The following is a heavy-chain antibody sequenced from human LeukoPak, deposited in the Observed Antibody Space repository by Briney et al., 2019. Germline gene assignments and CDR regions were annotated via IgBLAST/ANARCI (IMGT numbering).Heavy chain of an antibody. Sequence: SETLSLTCTVSGGSISSSSYFWAWVRQPPGKGMEWIGSIYYSGNVYYNPSLKSRVAISVDTSKNQFSLNLFSVTAADTAVYYCARHGNIVTVPAAIGFDSWGQGTLVTVSS. J-gene: IGHJ4*02. CDR2: IYYSGNV. CDR1: GGSISSSSYF. V-gene: IGHV4-39*01. CDR3: ARHGNIVTVPAAIGFDS. D-gene: IGHD2-2*02.